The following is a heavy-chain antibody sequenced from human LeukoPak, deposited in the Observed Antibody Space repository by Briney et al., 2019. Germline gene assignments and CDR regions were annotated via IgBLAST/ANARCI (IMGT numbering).Heavy chain of an antibody. V-gene: IGHV4-39*01. CDR2: ICYSGST. CDR3: ARHILSGSYSVPPGY. Sequence: PSETLSLTCTVSGGSISSSSYYWGWICQPPGKGLEWIGSICYSGSTYYNPSLKSRVTISEDTSKNQFSLKLSSVTAADTAVYYCARHILSGSYSVPPGYWGQGTLVTVSS. CDR1: GGSISSSSYY. D-gene: IGHD1-26*01. J-gene: IGHJ4*02.